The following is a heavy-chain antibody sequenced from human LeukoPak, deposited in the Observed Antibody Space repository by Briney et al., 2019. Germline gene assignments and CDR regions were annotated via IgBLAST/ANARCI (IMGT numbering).Heavy chain of an antibody. CDR3: ARRGSYSLFDY. J-gene: IGHJ4*02. Sequence: GGSLRLSCEASGFTFSSYWMSWVRQAPGKGLEWVANMKQDGSEIYYVCSVRGRFTISRDNAKNSLYLQMNSLRAEDTAVYYCARRGSYSLFDYWGPGTLVTVSS. D-gene: IGHD1-26*01. CDR2: MKQDGSEI. CDR1: GFTFSSYW. V-gene: IGHV3-7*01.